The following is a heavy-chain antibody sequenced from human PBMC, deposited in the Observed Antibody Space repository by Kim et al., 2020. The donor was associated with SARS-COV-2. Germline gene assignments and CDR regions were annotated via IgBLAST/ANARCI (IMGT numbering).Heavy chain of an antibody. CDR2: ITNSGDST. V-gene: IGHV3-23*01. D-gene: IGHD1-26*01. Sequence: GGSLRLSCAASVFTFSSYTMTWVRQAPGKGLEWVSAITNSGDSTYYADFVKGRFTISRDNSENTLYLQMNSLRAEDTAVYYCAKDGPTGASSDYWGQGTLVTVSS. J-gene: IGHJ4*02. CDR3: AKDGPTGASSDY. CDR1: VFTFSSYT.